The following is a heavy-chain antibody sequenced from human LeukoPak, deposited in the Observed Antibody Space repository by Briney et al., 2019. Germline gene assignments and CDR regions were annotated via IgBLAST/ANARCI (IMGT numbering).Heavy chain of an antibody. V-gene: IGHV1-69*13. CDR1: GGTFSSYA. J-gene: IGHJ4*02. CDR3: ARASTRSYLVNFDY. CDR2: IIPIFGTA. D-gene: IGHD5-18*01. Sequence: SVKVSCKASGGTFSSYAISWVRQAPGQGLEWMGGIIPIFGTANYAQKFQGRVTITADESTGTAYMELSSLRSEDTAVYYCARASTRSYLVNFDYWGQGTLVTVSS.